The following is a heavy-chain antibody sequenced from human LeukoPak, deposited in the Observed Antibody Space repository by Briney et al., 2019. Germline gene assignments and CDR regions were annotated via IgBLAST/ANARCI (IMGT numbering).Heavy chain of an antibody. Sequence: ASVKVSCKASGYTFTSYYMHWVRQAPGQGLEWMGIINPSGGSTSYAQKFQGRVTMTRDMSTSTVYMELSSLRSDDTAVYYCARDSISGSYFNWFDPWGQGTLVTVSS. J-gene: IGHJ5*02. D-gene: IGHD1-26*01. V-gene: IGHV1-46*01. CDR1: GYTFTSYY. CDR2: INPSGGST. CDR3: ARDSISGSYFNWFDP.